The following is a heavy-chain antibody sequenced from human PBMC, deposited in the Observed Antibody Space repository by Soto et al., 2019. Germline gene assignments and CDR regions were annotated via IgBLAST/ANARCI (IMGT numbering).Heavy chain of an antibody. CDR3: ARGQDYFDTSGYNDY. J-gene: IGHJ4*02. CDR1: GYSFTSDN. CDR2: INTYSGRS. V-gene: IGHV1-8*01. D-gene: IGHD3-22*01. Sequence: QVQLVQSGSEMKKPGASVRVSCEASGYSFTSDNINWVRQAPGQGLEWVGWINTYSGRSGYGQKFQGRVTLTRYTSINTAYMELTNLRSEDTAVYYCARGQDYFDTSGYNDYWGRGTLIIVSS.